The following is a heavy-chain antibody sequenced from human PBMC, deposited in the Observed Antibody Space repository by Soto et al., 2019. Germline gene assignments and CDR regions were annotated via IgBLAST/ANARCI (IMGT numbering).Heavy chain of an antibody. CDR1: GGTFSSYP. J-gene: IGHJ6*02. D-gene: IGHD1-26*01. CDR2: IIPFFGTS. Sequence: QVQLVQSGAEVKKPGSSVKVSCEASGGTFSSYPINWVRQAPGQGLEWMGGIIPFFGTSNYAQKFQGIVTITAAASTSTDYMVPRSLSSEDTADYYCARVGPITNDGMAVWGQGTTVTVSS. V-gene: IGHV1-69*01. CDR3: ARVGPITNDGMAV.